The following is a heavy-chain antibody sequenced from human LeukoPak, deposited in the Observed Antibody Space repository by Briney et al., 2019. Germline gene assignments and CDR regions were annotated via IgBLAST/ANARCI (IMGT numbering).Heavy chain of an antibody. J-gene: IGHJ4*02. D-gene: IGHD6-6*01. CDR1: GFTFCSYA. Sequence: PWGGPRLSRAGPGFTFCSYALSWGRPAPGKGVGWVSAISGSGGSTYYADPVKGRFTISRDNSKNTLYLQMNSLRAEDTAVYYCAGSPSSFGDYWGQGTLVTVSS. CDR3: AGSPSSFGDY. V-gene: IGHV3-23*01. CDR2: ISGSGGST.